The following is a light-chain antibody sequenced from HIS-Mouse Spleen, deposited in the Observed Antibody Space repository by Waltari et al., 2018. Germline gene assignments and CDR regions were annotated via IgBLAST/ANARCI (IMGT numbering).Light chain of an antibody. V-gene: IGLV3-10*01. Sequence: SYELTQPPSVSVSPGQTARLTCSGDALPKKHAYCSQQKSGQAPVLVIYEDSKRPSGIPERFSGSSSGTMATLTISGAQVEDEADYYCYSTDSSGNHRVFGGGTKLTVL. CDR3: YSTDSSGNHRV. CDR2: EDS. J-gene: IGLJ2*01. CDR1: ALPKKH.